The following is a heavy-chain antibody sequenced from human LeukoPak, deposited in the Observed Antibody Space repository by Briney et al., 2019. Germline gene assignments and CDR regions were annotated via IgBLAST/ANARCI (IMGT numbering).Heavy chain of an antibody. CDR2: ISGSGGST. D-gene: IGHD3-22*01. CDR3: AKSPPYYYDSSGYYFTLSY. J-gene: IGHJ4*02. CDR1: GFTFSSYA. V-gene: IGHV3-23*01. Sequence: GGSLRLSCAASGFTFSSYAMSWVRQAPGKGLEWVSAISGSGGSTYYADSVKGRFTISRDNSKNTLYLQMNSLRAEDTAVYYCAKSPPYYYDSSGYYFTLSYWGQGTLVTISS.